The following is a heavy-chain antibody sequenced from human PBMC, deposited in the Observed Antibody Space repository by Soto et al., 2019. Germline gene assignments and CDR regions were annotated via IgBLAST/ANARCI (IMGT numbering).Heavy chain of an antibody. V-gene: IGHV3-43*02. CDR1: GFTFEDYA. CDR2: ISGDGGST. D-gene: IGHD6-13*01. J-gene: IGHJ4*02. CDR3: AKDSAWGVGAAAGYFDY. Sequence: GGSLRLSCAASGFTFEDYARKWVRQAPGKGLEWVSLISGDGGSTYYADSVKGRFTITRDNSKNSLYLQMNSLRTEDTALSFCAKDSAWGVGAAAGYFDYWGQGTLVTVSS.